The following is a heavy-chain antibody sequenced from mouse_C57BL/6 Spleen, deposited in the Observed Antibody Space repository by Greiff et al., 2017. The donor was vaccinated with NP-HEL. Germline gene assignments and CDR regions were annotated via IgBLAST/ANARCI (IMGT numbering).Heavy chain of an antibody. Sequence: EVQVVESGGGLVQPKGSLKLSCAASGFSFNTYAMNWVRQAPGKGLEWVARIRSKSNNYATYYADSVKDRFTISRDDSESMLYLQMNNLKTEDTAMYYCVTPYDYDGAWFAYWGQRTLVTVSA. J-gene: IGHJ3*01. CDR1: GFSFNTYA. V-gene: IGHV10-1*01. CDR3: VTPYDYDGAWFAY. D-gene: IGHD2-4*01. CDR2: IRSKSNNYAT.